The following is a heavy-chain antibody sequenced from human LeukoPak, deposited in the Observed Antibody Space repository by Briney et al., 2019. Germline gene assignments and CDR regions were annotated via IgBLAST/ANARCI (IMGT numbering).Heavy chain of an antibody. CDR1: GFTFSNYW. CDR3: AKARIAAAGTGAFDV. D-gene: IGHD6-13*01. CDR2: INQDGSKE. J-gene: IGHJ3*01. V-gene: IGHV3-7*01. Sequence: PGGSLRLSCAASGFTFSNYWMTWVRQAPGKGLEWVAHINQDGSKEYYMDSVKARFTISRDNAKNSLSLQMNSLRAEDTAVYYCAKARIAAAGTGAFDVWGQGTMVTVSS.